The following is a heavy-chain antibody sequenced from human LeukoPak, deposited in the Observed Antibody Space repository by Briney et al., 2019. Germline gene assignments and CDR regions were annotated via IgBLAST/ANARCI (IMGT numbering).Heavy chain of an antibody. CDR3: AKDGYNWNYANWFDP. CDR1: GFTFSSYA. Sequence: GGSLRLSCAASGFTFSSYAMSWVRQAPGKGLEWVSAISGSGGSTYYADPVKGRFTISRDNSKNTLYLQMNSLRAEDTAVYYCAKDGYNWNYANWFDPWGQGTLVTVSS. CDR2: ISGSGGST. D-gene: IGHD1-7*01. J-gene: IGHJ5*02. V-gene: IGHV3-23*01.